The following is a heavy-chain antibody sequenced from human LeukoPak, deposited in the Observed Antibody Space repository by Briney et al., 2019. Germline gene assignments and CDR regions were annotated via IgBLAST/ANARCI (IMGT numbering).Heavy chain of an antibody. V-gene: IGHV4-39*01. CDR3: ARGIAVAGTRVWFDP. Sequence: SETLSLTCTVSGGSISSYYWSWIRQPPGKGLEWIGSIYYSGSTYYNPSLKSRVTISVDTSKNQFSLKLSSVTAADTAVYYCARGIAVAGTRVWFDPWGQGTLVTVSS. J-gene: IGHJ5*02. CDR2: IYYSGST. CDR1: GGSISSYY. D-gene: IGHD6-19*01.